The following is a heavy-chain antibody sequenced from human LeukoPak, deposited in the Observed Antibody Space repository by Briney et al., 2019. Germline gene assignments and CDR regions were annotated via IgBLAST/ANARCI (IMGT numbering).Heavy chain of an antibody. CDR3: ARDIAARRMDV. Sequence: GGSLRLSCVASGFTFSNYAMHWVRQAPGKGLEWVAVIAYDGSISRDNSKNTLSLQMNSLRAEDTAVYYCARDIAARRMDVWGQGTTVTVSS. CDR2: IAYDG. V-gene: IGHV3-30*04. D-gene: IGHD6-6*01. CDR1: GFTFSNYA. J-gene: IGHJ6*02.